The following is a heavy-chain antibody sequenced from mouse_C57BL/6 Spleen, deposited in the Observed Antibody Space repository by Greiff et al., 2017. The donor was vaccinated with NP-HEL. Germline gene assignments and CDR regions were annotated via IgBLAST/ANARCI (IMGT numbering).Heavy chain of an antibody. V-gene: IGHV1-15*01. CDR2: IDPETGGT. Sequence: VQLQQSGAELVRPGASVTLSCKASGYTFTDYEMHWVKQTPVHGLEWIGAIDPETGGTAYNQKFKGKAILTADKSSSPAYMELRSLTSEDSAVYYCTRWAWFAYWGQGTLVTVSA. J-gene: IGHJ3*01. CDR3: TRWAWFAY. CDR1: GYTFTDYE.